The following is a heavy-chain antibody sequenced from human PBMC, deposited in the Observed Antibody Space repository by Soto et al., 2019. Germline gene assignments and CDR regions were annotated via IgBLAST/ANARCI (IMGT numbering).Heavy chain of an antibody. CDR2: IIPICGTA. V-gene: IGHV1-69*13. CDR3: ARAYYDILTGYRQYWFDP. Sequence: GASVKVSCKASGGTFSSYAISWVRQAPGQGLEWMGGIIPICGTANYAQKFQGRVTITADESTSTAYMELSSLRSEDTAVYYCARAYYDILTGYRQYWFDPWGQGTLVTVSS. CDR1: GGTFSSYA. J-gene: IGHJ5*02. D-gene: IGHD3-9*01.